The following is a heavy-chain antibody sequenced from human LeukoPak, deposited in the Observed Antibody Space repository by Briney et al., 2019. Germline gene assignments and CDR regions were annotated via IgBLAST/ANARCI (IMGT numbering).Heavy chain of an antibody. Sequence: GGSLRLSCAASGFTFNAYGMHWVRQAPGKGLEWVAVIRYDANDKYYVDSVKGRFAISRDNSLNTLFLEMNSLRTEDTAVYYCAKDPSTLPYSLDYWGQGTLVTVSS. J-gene: IGHJ4*02. CDR1: GFTFNAYG. CDR2: IRYDANDK. V-gene: IGHV3-30*02. D-gene: IGHD2-15*01. CDR3: AKDPSTLPYSLDY.